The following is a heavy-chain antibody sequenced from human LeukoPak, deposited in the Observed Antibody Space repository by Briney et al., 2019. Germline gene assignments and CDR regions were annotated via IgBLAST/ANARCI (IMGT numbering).Heavy chain of an antibody. CDR3: GKEVERHFDLKY. Sequence: PGGSLRLSCAASGFTFSSYAVSWVRQAPGKGLEWVSAFSGGGDSYYADSVKGRFTISRDNSKKILYLQMNSLRAEDTAVYYCGKEVERHFDLKYWGQGTLVTVSS. J-gene: IGHJ4*02. CDR2: FSGGGDS. V-gene: IGHV3-23*01. CDR1: GFTFSSYA.